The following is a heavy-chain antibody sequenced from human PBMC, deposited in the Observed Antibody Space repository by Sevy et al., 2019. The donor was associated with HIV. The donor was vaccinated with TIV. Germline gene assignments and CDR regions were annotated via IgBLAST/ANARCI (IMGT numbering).Heavy chain of an antibody. J-gene: IGHJ4*02. D-gene: IGHD3-10*01. CDR1: GFAFSRYG. CDR3: ARDPLYYSHRDSYHLKYYFDY. CDR2: IWHDGNYK. Sequence: GGSLRLSCGASGFAFSRYGMHWVRQAPGKGLEGVAVIWHDGNYKYYADSVKGRFTISRENSKNTLYLQMNSLRGDDSAVYFCARDPLYYSHRDSYHLKYYFDYWGQGTQVTVSS. V-gene: IGHV3-33*01.